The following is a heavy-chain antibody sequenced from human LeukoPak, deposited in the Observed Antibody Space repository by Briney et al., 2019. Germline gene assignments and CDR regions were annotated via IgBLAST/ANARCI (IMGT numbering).Heavy chain of an antibody. J-gene: IGHJ3*02. CDR1: GYALTSYG. CDR2: ISAYYGNT. Sequence: ASVKVSCKPSGYALTSYGISWVRQAPGQGLEWMGWISAYYGNTNYAQKFQGRVAMTTDRSRTTAFIEVTSLTYDDTAVYYCARGTRASFFDIWGQGTMVTVSS. V-gene: IGHV1-18*01. CDR3: ARGTRASFFDI.